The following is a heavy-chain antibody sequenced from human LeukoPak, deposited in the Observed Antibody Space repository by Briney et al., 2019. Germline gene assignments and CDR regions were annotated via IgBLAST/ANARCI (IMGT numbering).Heavy chain of an antibody. Sequence: GRSLRLSCAASGFTFSSYAMHWVRQAPGKGLEWVSAISYDGNNKFYADSVKGRFTISRDNSKNTLYLQVSSLRVEDTAVYYCVRVSSSGWTYWFDPWGQGTLVTVSS. CDR1: GFTFSSYA. J-gene: IGHJ5*02. CDR3: VRVSSSGWTYWFDP. V-gene: IGHV3-30*04. CDR2: ISYDGNNK. D-gene: IGHD6-19*01.